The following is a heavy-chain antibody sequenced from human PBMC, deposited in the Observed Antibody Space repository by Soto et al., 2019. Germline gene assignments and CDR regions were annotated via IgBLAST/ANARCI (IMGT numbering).Heavy chain of an antibody. J-gene: IGHJ4*02. Sequence: QVQLVQSGAEVKKPGASVKVSCKASGYMFNTYGITWVRQAPGQGLEWMGWISAYNGNIDYAQNLQGRVTMTIDTSTSTAYMELRSLRSDDTAVYYCARTYGSGSYFLPFVYWGQGTLVSVSS. CDR1: GYMFNTYG. D-gene: IGHD3-10*01. CDR3: ARTYGSGSYFLPFVY. CDR2: ISAYNGNI. V-gene: IGHV1-18*01.